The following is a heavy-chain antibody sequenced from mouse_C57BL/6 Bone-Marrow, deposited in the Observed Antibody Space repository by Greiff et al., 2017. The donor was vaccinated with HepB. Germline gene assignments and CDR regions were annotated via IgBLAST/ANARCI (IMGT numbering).Heavy chain of an antibody. CDR2: IDPETGGT. J-gene: IGHJ4*01. CDR3: TNYYYGSSLYYAMDY. Sequence: LVESGAELVRPGASVTLSCKASGYTFTDYEMHWVKQTPVHGLEWIGAIDPETGGTAYNQKFKGKAILTADKSSSTAYMELRSLTSEDSAVYYCTNYYYGSSLYYAMDYWGQGTSVTVSS. CDR1: GYTFTDYE. D-gene: IGHD1-1*01. V-gene: IGHV1-15*01.